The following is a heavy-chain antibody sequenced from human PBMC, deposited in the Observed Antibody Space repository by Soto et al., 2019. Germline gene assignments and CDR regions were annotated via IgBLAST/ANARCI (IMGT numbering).Heavy chain of an antibody. CDR2: ISGSGGST. CDR1: GFTLSSYA. Sequence: GGSLRLACAASGFTLSSYAISWVRQAPGKGLEWVSAISGSGGSTYYADSVKGRFTISRDNSKNTLYLKMNSLKTEDTVVYYCATPQPHSAGYNVDYRGQRTLVTVSS. D-gene: IGHD3-22*01. J-gene: IGHJ4*02. CDR3: ATPQPHSAGYNVDY. V-gene: IGHV3-23*01.